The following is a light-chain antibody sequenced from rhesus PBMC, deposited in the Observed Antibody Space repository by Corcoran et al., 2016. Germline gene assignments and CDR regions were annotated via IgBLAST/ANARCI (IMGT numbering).Light chain of an antibody. CDR1: TSDIGNDNR. CDR3: CAYTTSNTYL. V-gene: IGLV2-13*03. CDR2: EVT. J-gene: IGLJ1*01. Sequence: QAAPTQSPSVSGSPGQSVTISCTGTTSDIGNDNRVSWYQQYPGKAPKLLIYEVTKRPSGVSDRFSGSKSGNAASLTISGLPAEDEADYYCCAYTTSNTYLFGVGTRLTVL.